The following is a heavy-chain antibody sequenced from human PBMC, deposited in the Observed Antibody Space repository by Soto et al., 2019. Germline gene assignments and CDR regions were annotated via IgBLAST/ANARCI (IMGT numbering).Heavy chain of an antibody. CDR2: INTDGSST. CDR1: GFSFSSYW. D-gene: IGHD3-9*01. V-gene: IGHV3-74*01. Sequence: GGSLRLSCADPGFSFSSYWMHWVRQGPGKGLVWVSRINTDGSSTNYADSVKGRFTISRDNAKNTLYLQMNSLRAEDTAVYYCARSPGGYYIDWGQGTMVTVSS. CDR3: ARSPGGYYID. J-gene: IGHJ3*01.